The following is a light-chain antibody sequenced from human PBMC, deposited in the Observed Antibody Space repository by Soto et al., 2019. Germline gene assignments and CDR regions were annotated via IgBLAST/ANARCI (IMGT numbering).Light chain of an antibody. V-gene: IGKV3-11*01. J-gene: IGKJ1*01. Sequence: EIVLTQSPATLSSSPGETANLSCRASQYVGTRLAWYQHKPGQAPRLLIYYTSNRATGIPARFSGSGSGTDFTLTISSLAPEDFAIYYCHQRQSWPRTFGQGTKVEIK. CDR2: YTS. CDR3: HQRQSWPRT. CDR1: QYVGTR.